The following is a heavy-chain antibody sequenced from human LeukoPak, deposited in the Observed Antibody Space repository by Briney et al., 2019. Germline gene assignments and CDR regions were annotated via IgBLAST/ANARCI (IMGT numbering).Heavy chain of an antibody. V-gene: IGHV1-46*01. J-gene: IGHJ4*02. CDR3: ARVATVRTSPIDY. CDR2: INPSGGST. D-gene: IGHD2-8*01. CDR1: GYTFTNYY. Sequence: ASVKVSCKASGYTFTNYYMHWVRQAPGQGLEWMGIINPSGGSTSYAQKFQGRVTMTRDTSTSTVCMELSSLRSEDTAVYYCARVATVRTSPIDYWGQGTLVTVSS.